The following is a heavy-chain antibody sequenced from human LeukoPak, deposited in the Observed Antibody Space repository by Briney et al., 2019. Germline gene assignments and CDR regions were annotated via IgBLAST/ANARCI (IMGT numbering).Heavy chain of an antibody. CDR1: GFTFSNYA. J-gene: IGHJ4*02. D-gene: IGHD3-9*01. CDR2: ISGTGGNT. Sequence: PGGSLRLSCAASGFTFSNYAMSWVRQAPGKGLEWVSGISGTGGNTYYTDSVKGRFTISRDNSKNTLYLQMNSLRAEDTALYYCAKDLIVLRYFDRPEYYFDYWGRGTLVTVSS. V-gene: IGHV3-23*01. CDR3: AKDLIVLRYFDRPEYYFDY.